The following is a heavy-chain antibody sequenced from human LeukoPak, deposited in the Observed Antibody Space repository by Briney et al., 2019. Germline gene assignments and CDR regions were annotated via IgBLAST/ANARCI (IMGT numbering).Heavy chain of an antibody. CDR3: ARMRDLVGTSPLGY. D-gene: IGHD4-23*01. V-gene: IGHV1-2*02. CDR2: LNPNSGGT. CDR1: GYTFSGYY. J-gene: IGHJ4*02. Sequence: ASVKVSCKASGYTFSGYYMHWVRQAPGQGLEWMGWLNPNSGGTNYAQKFRGRVTMTSDTSITTAYMELSSLRSEDTAVYYCARMRDLVGTSPLGYWGQGTLVTVSS.